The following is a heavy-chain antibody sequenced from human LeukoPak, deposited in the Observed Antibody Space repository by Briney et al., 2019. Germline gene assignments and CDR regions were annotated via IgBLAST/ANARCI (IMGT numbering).Heavy chain of an antibody. CDR3: ARVKLRYYDSSGYDYYYYYGMDV. CDR2: MNPNSGNT. CDR1: GYTFTSYD. D-gene: IGHD3-22*01. Sequence: GASVKVSCKASGYTFTSYDINWVRQATGQGLEWMGWMNPNSGNTGYAQKFQGRATMTRNTSISTAYMELSSLRSEDAAVYYCARVKLRYYDSSGYDYYYYYGMDVWGQGTTVTVPS. J-gene: IGHJ6*02. V-gene: IGHV1-8*01.